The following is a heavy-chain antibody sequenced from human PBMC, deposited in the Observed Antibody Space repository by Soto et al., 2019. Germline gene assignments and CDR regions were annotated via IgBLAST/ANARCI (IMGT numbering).Heavy chain of an antibody. CDR2: ISGSGGST. Sequence: GGSLRLSCAASGFTFSSYAMSWVRQAPGKGLEWVSAISGSGGSTYYADSVKGRFTISRDNSKNTLYLQMNSLRAEDTAVYYCAKDNDYGSGSYNDNWFDPWGQGTLVTVPQ. V-gene: IGHV3-23*01. CDR1: GFTFSSYA. CDR3: AKDNDYGSGSYNDNWFDP. D-gene: IGHD3-10*01. J-gene: IGHJ5*02.